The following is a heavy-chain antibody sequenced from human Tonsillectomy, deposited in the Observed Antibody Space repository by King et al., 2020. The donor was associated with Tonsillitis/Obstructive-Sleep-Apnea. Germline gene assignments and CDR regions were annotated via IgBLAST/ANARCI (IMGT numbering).Heavy chain of an antibody. CDR2: IYPGDSDT. CDR3: AKSAEWFGESLKGGMDV. J-gene: IGHJ6*02. D-gene: IGHD3-10*01. CDR1: GYSFTSYW. V-gene: IGHV5-51*03. Sequence: QLVQSGAEVKKPGESLKISCKGSGYSFTSYWIGWVRQMPGKGLEWMGIIYPGDSDTRYSPSFQGQVTISADKSISTAYLQWSSLKVSDTAMYYCAKSAEWFGESLKGGMDVWGQGTTVTVSS.